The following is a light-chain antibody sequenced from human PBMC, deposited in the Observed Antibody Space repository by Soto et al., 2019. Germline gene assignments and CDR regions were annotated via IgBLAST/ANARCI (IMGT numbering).Light chain of an antibody. CDR1: TGVVTSGCF. Sequence: QTVVTQEPSLTVSPGGTVTLTCASSTGVVTSGCFPNWFQQKPGQAPRTLIHTTNNKRSWTPARFSVSLLGGKAALTLSGVQPEDESDYHCLLCCGATWVFGGGTKLTVL. CDR3: LLCCGATWV. CDR2: TTN. V-gene: IGLV7-43*01. J-gene: IGLJ3*02.